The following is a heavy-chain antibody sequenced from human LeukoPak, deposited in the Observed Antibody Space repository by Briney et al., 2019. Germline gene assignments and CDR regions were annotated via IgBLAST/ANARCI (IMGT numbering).Heavy chain of an antibody. J-gene: IGHJ4*02. Sequence: PGGSLRLSCAASGFTFSDAWMSWVRQAPGKGLEWVGRIKSKTDDGTTDYAAPLKGRFTISRDDSKNTLYLQMNSLKTEDTAVYYCATYRQVLLPFESWGQGTLVTVSS. D-gene: IGHD2-8*02. CDR1: GFTFSDAW. CDR3: ATYRQVLLPFES. CDR2: IKSKTDDGTT. V-gene: IGHV3-15*01.